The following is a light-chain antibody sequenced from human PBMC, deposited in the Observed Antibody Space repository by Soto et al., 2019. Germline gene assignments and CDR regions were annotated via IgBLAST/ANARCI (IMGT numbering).Light chain of an antibody. CDR2: DAS. CDR3: QQYGSSPST. CDR1: QSVSSSY. V-gene: IGKV3-20*01. Sequence: EIVLTQSPGTLSLSPGERATLSCRASQSVSSSYLAWFQQKPGQAPRLLIYDASSRATGIPDRFSGSGSGTDFTLTISRLGPEDFALYYCQQYGSSPSTFGQGTKLEIK. J-gene: IGKJ2*02.